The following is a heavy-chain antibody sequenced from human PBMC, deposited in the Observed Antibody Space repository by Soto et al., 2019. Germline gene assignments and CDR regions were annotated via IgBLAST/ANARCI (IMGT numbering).Heavy chain of an antibody. CDR3: ARRPVVVPAATPGWFDP. D-gene: IGHD2-2*01. Sequence: SVKVSCKASGGTFSSYAISWVRQAPGQGLEWMGGIIPIFGTANYAQKFQGRVTITADESTSTAYMELSSLRSEDTAVYYCARRPVVVPAATPGWFDPWGQGTLVTVSS. CDR2: IIPIFGTA. V-gene: IGHV1-69*13. CDR1: GGTFSSYA. J-gene: IGHJ5*02.